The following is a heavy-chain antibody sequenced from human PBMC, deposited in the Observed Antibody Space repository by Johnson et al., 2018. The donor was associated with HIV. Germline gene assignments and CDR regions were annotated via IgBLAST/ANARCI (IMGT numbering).Heavy chain of an antibody. J-gene: IGHJ3*02. CDR1: GFTFSSYA. V-gene: IGHV3-33*08. CDR2: IRYDGNNK. D-gene: IGHD1-1*01. CDR3: AREERGAFDI. Sequence: QVQLVESGGGVVQPGRSLRLSCAASGFTFSSYAMHWVRQAPGKGLAWVAVIRYDGNNKYYADSVKGRFTISRDNSKNTLYLQMNSLRAEDTAVYYCAREERGAFDIWGQGTMVTVSS.